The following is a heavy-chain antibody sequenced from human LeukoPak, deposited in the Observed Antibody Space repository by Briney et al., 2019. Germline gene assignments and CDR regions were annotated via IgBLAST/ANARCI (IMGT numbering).Heavy chain of an antibody. D-gene: IGHD3-9*01. CDR2: ISWNSGGI. CDR3: AKAVDWLSSLGWFDP. CDR1: GFTFDDYA. J-gene: IGHJ5*02. V-gene: IGHV3-9*01. Sequence: PGGSLRLSCAASGFTFDDYAMHWVRQAPGKGLEWVSGISWNSGGIGYADSVKGRFTISRDNAKNSLYLQMNSLRAEDTALYYCAKAVDWLSSLGWFDPWGQGTLVTVSS.